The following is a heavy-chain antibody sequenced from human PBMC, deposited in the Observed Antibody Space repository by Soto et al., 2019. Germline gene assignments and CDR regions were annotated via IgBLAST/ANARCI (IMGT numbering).Heavy chain of an antibody. J-gene: IGHJ5*02. D-gene: IGHD3-9*01. V-gene: IGHV3-23*01. CDR3: AKDPSTGHADL. Sequence: PGGSLRLSCTALTGYAMSWVHRDPGKGLEWISTISPTGNTHYADSVEGRFTISRDDSKNTFYLQMNNLRADDTGVYYCAKDPSTGHADLWGQGTLVTVSS. CDR1: TGYA. CDR2: ISPTGNT.